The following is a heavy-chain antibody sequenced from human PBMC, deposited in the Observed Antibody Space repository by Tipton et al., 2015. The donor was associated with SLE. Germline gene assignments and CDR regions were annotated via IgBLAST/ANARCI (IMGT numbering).Heavy chain of an antibody. J-gene: IGHJ4*02. D-gene: IGHD1-26*01. CDR2: IRYDGSNK. CDR1: GFIFSTYA. Sequence: RSLRLSCSASGFIFSTYAMHWVRQAPGKGLEWVAFIRYDGSNKYYADSVKGRFTISRDNSKNTLYLQMNSLKAEDTAVYYCASSGTYYVSFDYWGQGTLVTVSS. CDR3: ASSGTYYVSFDY. V-gene: IGHV3-33*08.